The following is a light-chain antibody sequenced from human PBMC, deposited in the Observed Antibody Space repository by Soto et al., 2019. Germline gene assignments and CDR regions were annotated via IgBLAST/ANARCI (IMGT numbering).Light chain of an antibody. J-gene: IGKJ1*01. CDR2: AAS. CDR1: QNVFSF. CDR3: QQYNSYS. V-gene: IGKV1-5*01. Sequence: DIQMTQSPSSLSSSVGDIVSLTCRAGQNVFSFVNWYQQKPGKAPKLLIYAASNLQSGVPSRFSGSGSGTEFTLTISRLQPDDFATYYRQQYNSYSFGQGTKVDIK.